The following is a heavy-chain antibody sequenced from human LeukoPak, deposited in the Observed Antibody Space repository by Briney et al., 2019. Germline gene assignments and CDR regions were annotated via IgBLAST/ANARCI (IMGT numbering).Heavy chain of an antibody. D-gene: IGHD6-13*01. CDR2: IYYSGST. CDR3: ARVGDSSSWYGFDY. V-gene: IGHV4-59*01. CDR1: GGSISSYN. J-gene: IGHJ4*02. Sequence: SETLSLTCTVSGGSISSYNWSWIRQPPGKGLEWIGYIYYSGSTNYNPSLKSRVTISVDTSKNQFSLKLNSVTAADTAVYYCARVGDSSSWYGFDYWGQGTLVTVSS.